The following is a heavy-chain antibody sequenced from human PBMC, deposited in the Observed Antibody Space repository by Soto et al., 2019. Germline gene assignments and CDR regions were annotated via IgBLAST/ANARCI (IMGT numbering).Heavy chain of an antibody. Sequence: QVQLQESGPGLVKPSQTLSLTCTVSGGSISSGDYYWSWIRQPPGKGLEWIGYIYYSGSTYYNPSLTRRVTXXLXTXXNQFSLKLSSVTAADTAVYYCARVYGGYYSYYFDYWGQGTLVTVSS. CDR3: ARVYGGYYSYYFDY. V-gene: IGHV4-30-4*01. J-gene: IGHJ4*02. CDR1: GGSISSGDYY. CDR2: IYYSGST. D-gene: IGHD3-22*01.